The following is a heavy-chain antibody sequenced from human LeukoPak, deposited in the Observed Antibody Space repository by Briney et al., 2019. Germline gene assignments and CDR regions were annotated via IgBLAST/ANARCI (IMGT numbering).Heavy chain of an antibody. CDR3: AKESDTMFLDY. CDR1: GFNFDRHS. CDR2: AGWAGGTT. D-gene: IGHD3-10*02. Sequence: PGGSQRLFCATSGFNFDRHSIHWDRQAPGKGLEWVSLAGWAGGTTFYSDSVRGRFTISRDIGRKSVYLQMNSLTTDDTAFYFRAKESDTMFLDYWGQGALVTVSS. V-gene: IGHV3-43*01. J-gene: IGHJ4*02.